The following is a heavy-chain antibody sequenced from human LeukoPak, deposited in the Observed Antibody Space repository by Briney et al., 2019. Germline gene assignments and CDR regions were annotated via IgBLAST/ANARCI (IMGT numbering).Heavy chain of an antibody. D-gene: IGHD2-21*02. J-gene: IGHJ6*02. CDR3: ARSEMVTATHYYCYYGMDV. V-gene: IGHV1-69*13. Sequence: SVKVSCKASGGTFSSYAISWVRQAPGQGLEWMGGIIPIFGTANYAQKFQGRVTITADESTSTAYMELSSLRSEDTAVYYCARSEMVTATHYYCYYGMDVWGQGTTVTVSS. CDR2: IIPIFGTA. CDR1: GGTFSSYA.